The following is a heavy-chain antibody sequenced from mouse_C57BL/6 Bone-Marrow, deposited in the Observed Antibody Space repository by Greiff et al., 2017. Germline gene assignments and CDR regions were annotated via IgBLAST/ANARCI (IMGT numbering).Heavy chain of an antibody. CDR2: IWSGGST. V-gene: IGHV2-2*01. J-gene: IGHJ2*01. CDR1: GFSFTSYG. D-gene: IGHD2-1*01. Sequence: VQLQQSGPGLVQPSQSLSITCTVSGFSFTSYGVHWVRQSPGKGLEWLGVIWSGGSTDYNAAFISRLSISKDKSKSQVFFKMNSQQADDTAIYYCARDGKKDYFDYWGQGTTLTVSS. CDR3: ARDGKKDYFDY.